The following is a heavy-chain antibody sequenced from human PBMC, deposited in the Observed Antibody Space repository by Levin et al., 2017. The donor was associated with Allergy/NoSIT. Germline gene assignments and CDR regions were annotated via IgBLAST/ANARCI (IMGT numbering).Heavy chain of an antibody. CDR2: ISYHGSNK. Sequence: PGGSLRLSCVGSGFTFSNYGLHWVRQAPGKGLEWVAVISYHGSNKYYADSVKGRFTISRDNSKNTLYLEMNSLRPEDTAVYYCAKYHGYGDYGDWFDPWGQGTLVTVSS. CDR1: GFTFSNYG. J-gene: IGHJ5*02. V-gene: IGHV3-30*18. CDR3: AKYHGYGDYGDWFDP. D-gene: IGHD4-17*01.